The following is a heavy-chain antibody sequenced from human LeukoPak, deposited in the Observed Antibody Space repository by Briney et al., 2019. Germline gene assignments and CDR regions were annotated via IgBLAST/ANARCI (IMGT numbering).Heavy chain of an antibody. CDR2: INHSGST. D-gene: IGHD3-10*01. Sequence: SETLSLTCAVYGGSFSGHYWSWIRQPPGKGLEWIGEINHSGSTNYNPSLKSRVTISVDTSQIQFSLKLTSVTAADTAVYYCARAVSPVGDAFDIWGQGTMVTVSS. J-gene: IGHJ3*02. V-gene: IGHV4-34*01. CDR3: ARAVSPVGDAFDI. CDR1: GGSFSGHY.